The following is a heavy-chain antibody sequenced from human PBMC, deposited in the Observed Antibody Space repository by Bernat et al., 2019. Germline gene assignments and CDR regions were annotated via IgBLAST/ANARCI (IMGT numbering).Heavy chain of an antibody. D-gene: IGHD2-2*01. Sequence: EVQLVESGGGLVQPGGSLRLSCAASGFIFSSYRMSWVRQAPGKGLEWVSYIDTSGSTIHYPDSVKGRFTVSRDNAKNSLYLQMNGLRAEDTAIYYCARELMTSCCHYFDSWGRGILVTVSS. CDR1: GFIFSSYR. CDR2: IDTSGSTI. J-gene: IGHJ4*02. V-gene: IGHV3-48*03. CDR3: ARELMTSCCHYFDS.